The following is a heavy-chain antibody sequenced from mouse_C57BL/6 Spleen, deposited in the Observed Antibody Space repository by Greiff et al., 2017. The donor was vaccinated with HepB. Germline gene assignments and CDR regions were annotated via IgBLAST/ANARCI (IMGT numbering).Heavy chain of an antibody. J-gene: IGHJ1*03. D-gene: IGHD1-1*01. V-gene: IGHV1-42*01. CDR2: INPSTGGT. CDR1: GYSFTGYY. Sequence: EVQLVESGPELVKPGASVKISCKASGYSFTGYYMNWVKQSPEKSLEWIGEINPSTGGTTYNQKFKAKATLTVDKSSSTAYMQLKSLTSEDSAVYYCARYYGSTYWYFDVWGTGTTVTVSS. CDR3: ARYYGSTYWYFDV.